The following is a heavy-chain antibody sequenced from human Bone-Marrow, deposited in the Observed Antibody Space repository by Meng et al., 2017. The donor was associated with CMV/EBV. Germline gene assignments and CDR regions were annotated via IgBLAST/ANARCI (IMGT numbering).Heavy chain of an antibody. V-gene: IGHV3-30-3*01. Sequence: LSLTCAASGFTFSYYALHWVRQAPGKGLEWVAVISYDGSNKYYADSVKGRFTISRDSSKNTLYLQMNSLRAEDTAVYYCTRDREGGASDCWGQGTLVTVSS. D-gene: IGHD3-16*01. CDR3: TRDREGGASDC. CDR2: ISYDGSNK. CDR1: GFTFSYYA. J-gene: IGHJ4*02.